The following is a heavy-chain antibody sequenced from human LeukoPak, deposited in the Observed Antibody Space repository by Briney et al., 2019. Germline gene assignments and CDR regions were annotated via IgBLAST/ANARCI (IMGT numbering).Heavy chain of an antibody. CDR2: ISTSGSTI. D-gene: IGHD5-12*01. V-gene: IGHV3-48*03. CDR3: ARDPYSGSYGNNYYYYMDV. J-gene: IGHJ6*03. Sequence: GGSLRLSCAASGSTFSSYEMNWVRQAPGKGLDWVSYISTSGSTIYYADSVKGRFTISRDNAKNSPYLQMNSLRAEDTAVYYCARDPYSGSYGNNYYYYMDVWGKGTTVTISS. CDR1: GSTFSSYE.